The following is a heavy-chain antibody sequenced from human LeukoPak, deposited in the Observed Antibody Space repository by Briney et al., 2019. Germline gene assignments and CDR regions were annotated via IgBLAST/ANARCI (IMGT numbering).Heavy chain of an antibody. CDR1: GYTFTSYG. J-gene: IGHJ4*02. D-gene: IGHD2-15*01. CDR3: TSTPIAQYGAYFDY. V-gene: IGHV1-18*01. CDR2: ISAYNGNT. Sequence: ASVKVSCKASGYTFTSYGISWVRQAPGQGLEWMGRISAYNGNTNYAQKLQGRVTMTTDTSTSTAYMELRSLRSDDTAVYYCTSTPIAQYGAYFDYWGQGTLVTVSS.